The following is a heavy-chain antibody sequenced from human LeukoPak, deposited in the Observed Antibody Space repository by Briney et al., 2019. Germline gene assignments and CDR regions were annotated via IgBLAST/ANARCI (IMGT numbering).Heavy chain of an antibody. D-gene: IGHD1-26*01. J-gene: IGHJ3*02. CDR1: GYTFSNFA. CDR3: AREGAEQAFDI. Sequence: PGGSLRLSCAASGYTFSNFAIHWVRQAPGKGLYWVALISYDGGNKYYADSVKGRFTISRDNSGDTLYLQLNSLRAEDTAVYYCAREGAEQAFDIWGQGTMVTVSS. V-gene: IGHV3-30*01. CDR2: ISYDGGNK.